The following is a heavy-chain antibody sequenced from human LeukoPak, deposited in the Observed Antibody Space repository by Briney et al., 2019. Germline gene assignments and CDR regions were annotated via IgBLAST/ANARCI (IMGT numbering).Heavy chain of an antibody. CDR1: GFTFSSYW. D-gene: IGHD4/OR15-4a*01. J-gene: IGHJ4*02. Sequence: GESLRLSCAASGFTFSSYWMHWVRQAPGKGLAWVSRINSDGSSTSYADSVKGRFTISRDNAKNTLYLQMNSLRAEDTAVYYCARMVLGGFDYWGQGTLVTVSS. V-gene: IGHV3-74*01. CDR2: INSDGSST. CDR3: ARMVLGGFDY.